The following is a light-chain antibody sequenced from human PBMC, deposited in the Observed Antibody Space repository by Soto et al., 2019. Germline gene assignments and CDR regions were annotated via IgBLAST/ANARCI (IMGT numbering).Light chain of an antibody. CDR3: QHRYGFT. V-gene: IGKV3-11*01. Sequence: DIVLTQSPATLSLSPGERATLSCRASQSFNSYLAWYQQKPGQAPRLLIHDASHRATGVPARFSGSGSGTDFTRTISSLEPEDFAVYYCQHRYGFTFGPGTKVDIK. J-gene: IGKJ3*01. CDR1: QSFNSY. CDR2: DAS.